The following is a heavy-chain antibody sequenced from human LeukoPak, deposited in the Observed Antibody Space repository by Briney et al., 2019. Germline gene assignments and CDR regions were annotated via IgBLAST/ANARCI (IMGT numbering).Heavy chain of an antibody. CDR2: FYYSGST. D-gene: IGHD3-22*01. V-gene: IGHV4-30-4*01. Sequence: SETLSLTCTVSGGSISSGDYYWSWIRQPPGKGLEWIGYFYYSGSTYYNPSLKSRVTISVDTSKNQFSLKLSSVTAADTAAYYCARPYYYDSRIDPWGQGTLVTVSS. CDR1: GGSISSGDYY. CDR3: ARPYYYDSRIDP. J-gene: IGHJ5*02.